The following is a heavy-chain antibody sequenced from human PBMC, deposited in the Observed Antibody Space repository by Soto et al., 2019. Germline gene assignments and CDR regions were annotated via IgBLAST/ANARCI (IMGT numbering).Heavy chain of an antibody. J-gene: IGHJ4*02. CDR1: GDSLSKYY. CDR3: ARTVGAAYYLDF. CDR2: IYTSGST. V-gene: IGHV4-4*07. D-gene: IGHD1-26*01. Sequence: QVQLQESGPGLVKPSETLSLTCTVSGDSLSKYYWSWIRQPAGKGLEWIGRIYTSGSTNYNPSLKSRVNMSIDTSNNQFSLNLKSVTSADAAVYYCARTVGAAYYLDFWGQGALVTVSS.